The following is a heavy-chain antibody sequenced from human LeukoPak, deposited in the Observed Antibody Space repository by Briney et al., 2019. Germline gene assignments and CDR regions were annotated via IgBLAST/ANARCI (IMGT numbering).Heavy chain of an antibody. V-gene: IGHV3-23*01. CDR3: AKGAASRGYTYMAN. J-gene: IGHJ4*02. D-gene: IGHD5-18*01. Sequence: GGSLRLSCAASAFTFRSYAMIWVRQAPGKGLEWVSTVSASGGSTYYADSVKGRFTISRDSSNNTLSLQINSLRPEDTAVYYCAKGAASRGYTYMANWGQGTLVTVSS. CDR1: AFTFRSYA. CDR2: VSASGGST.